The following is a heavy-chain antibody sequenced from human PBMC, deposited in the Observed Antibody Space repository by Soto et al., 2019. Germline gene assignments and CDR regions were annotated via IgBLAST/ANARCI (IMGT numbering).Heavy chain of an antibody. V-gene: IGHV5-51*01. CDR2: IYPDDSDT. D-gene: IGHD6-19*01. CDR3: ARRHRIAVAGSAFDI. J-gene: IGHJ3*02. Sequence: PGESLKISCKASGYSFTTYWIGWVRQMHGKGLEWMGIIYPDDSDTRYSPSFQGQVTISADKSISTAYLRWSSLKASDTAMYYCARRHRIAVAGSAFDIWGQGTMVTVSS. CDR1: GYSFTTYW.